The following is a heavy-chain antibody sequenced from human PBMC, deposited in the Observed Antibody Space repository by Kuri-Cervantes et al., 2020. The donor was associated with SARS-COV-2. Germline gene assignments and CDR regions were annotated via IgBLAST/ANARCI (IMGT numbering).Heavy chain of an antibody. J-gene: IGHJ6*02. Sequence: GGSLRLSCAASGFTFSSYAMHWVRQAPGKGLEYVSAISSNGGSTYYANSVKGRFTISRDNSKNTLYLQMNSLRAEDTAVYYCARDTGMTTVPKDYYYGMDVWGQGTTVTVSS. D-gene: IGHD4-17*01. CDR1: GFTFSSYA. V-gene: IGHV3-64*01. CDR3: ARDTGMTTVPKDYYYGMDV. CDR2: ISSNGGST.